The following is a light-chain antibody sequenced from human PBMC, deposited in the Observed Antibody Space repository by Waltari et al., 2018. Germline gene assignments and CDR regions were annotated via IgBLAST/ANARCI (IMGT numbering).Light chain of an antibody. CDR3: QTWGTGLNWV. CDR1: SGHSSYA. Sequence: QLVLTQSPSASASLGASVKLTCTLSSGHSSYAIAWHQQQPEKGPRYLMKLNSDGSHSKGDGTPDRFSGSSSGAERYLTISSLQSEDEADYYCQTWGTGLNWVFGGGTKLTVL. V-gene: IGLV4-69*01. CDR2: LNSDGSH. J-gene: IGLJ3*02.